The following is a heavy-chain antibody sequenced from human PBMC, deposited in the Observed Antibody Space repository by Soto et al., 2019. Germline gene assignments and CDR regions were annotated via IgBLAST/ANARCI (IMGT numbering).Heavy chain of an antibody. D-gene: IGHD4-17*01. CDR2: ISGSGGST. CDR1: GFTFSSYA. V-gene: IGHV3-23*01. Sequence: SLRLSCAASGFTFSSYAMSWVRQAPGKGLEWVSAISGSGGSTYYADSVKGRFTISRDNSKNTLYLQMNSLRAEDTAVYYCAKGSYDYGDSEDYWGQGTLVTVSS. CDR3: AKGSYDYGDSEDY. J-gene: IGHJ4*02.